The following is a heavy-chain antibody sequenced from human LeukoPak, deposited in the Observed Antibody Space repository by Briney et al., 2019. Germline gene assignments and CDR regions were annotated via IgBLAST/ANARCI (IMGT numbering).Heavy chain of an antibody. V-gene: IGHV3-21*01. CDR1: GFTFSSYS. CDR3: ARDGYYDFWSGYWVDY. J-gene: IGHJ4*02. Sequence: PGGSLRLSCAASGFTFSSYSMNWVRQAPGKGLEWVSSISSSSSYIYYADSVKGRFTISRDNAKNSLYLQMNSLGAEDTAVYYCARDGYYDFWSGYWVDYWGQGTLVTVSS. CDR2: ISSSSSYI. D-gene: IGHD3-3*01.